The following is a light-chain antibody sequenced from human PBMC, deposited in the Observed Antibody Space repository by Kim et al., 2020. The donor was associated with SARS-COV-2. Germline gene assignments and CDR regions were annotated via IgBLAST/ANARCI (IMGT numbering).Light chain of an antibody. J-gene: IGKJ2*01. CDR3: QQFGTSPYP. Sequence: EIVLTQSPGTLSLSPGDRATLSCRASQSFSSSFLAWYQQKPGQAPRLLIYGASFRATGIPDRFSGGGSGTDFTLTISRLEPEDFAVYFCQQFGTSPYPFGQGTKLEIK. V-gene: IGKV3-20*01. CDR1: QSFSSSF. CDR2: GAS.